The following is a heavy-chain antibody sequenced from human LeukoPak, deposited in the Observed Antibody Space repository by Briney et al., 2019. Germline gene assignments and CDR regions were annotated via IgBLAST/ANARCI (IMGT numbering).Heavy chain of an antibody. CDR3: ARGGYSYGYRYYFDY. CDR1: GGTFSIYA. J-gene: IGHJ4*02. Sequence: SVKVSCKASGGTFSIYAISWVRQAPGQGLEWMGGIIPIFGTANYAQKFQGRVTITADESTSTAYMELSSLRSEDTAVYYCARGGYSYGYRYYFDYWGQGTLVTVSS. CDR2: IIPIFGTA. D-gene: IGHD5-18*01. V-gene: IGHV1-69*13.